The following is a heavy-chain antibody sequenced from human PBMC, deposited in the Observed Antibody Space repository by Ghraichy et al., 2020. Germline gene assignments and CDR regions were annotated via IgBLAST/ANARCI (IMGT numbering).Heavy chain of an antibody. V-gene: IGHV3-30*09. D-gene: IGHD6-13*01. Sequence: GESLNISCEATGFTFSSYAMHWVRQAPGKGLEWLAIISYDGSAESYADSVRGRFAISRDNSKNTVYLQVNRLRADDTAVYYCAKEKYSSSWSDFDYWGQGTLVTFSS. CDR1: GFTFSSYA. CDR3: AKEKYSSSWSDFDY. J-gene: IGHJ4*02. CDR2: ISYDGSAE.